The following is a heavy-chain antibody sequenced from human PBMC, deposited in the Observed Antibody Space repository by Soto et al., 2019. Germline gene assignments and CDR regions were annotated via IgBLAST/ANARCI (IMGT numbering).Heavy chain of an antibody. CDR1: GGSISSGDYY. D-gene: IGHD3-10*01. V-gene: IGHV4-30-4*01. CDR2: IYYSGST. Sequence: SETLSLTCTVSGGSISSGDYYWSWIRQPPGKGLEWIGYIYYSGSTYYNPSLKSRVTISVDTSKNQFSLKLSSVTAADTAVYYCARDRVTMVRGVMLVRAFDIWGQGTMVTVSS. J-gene: IGHJ3*02. CDR3: ARDRVTMVRGVMLVRAFDI.